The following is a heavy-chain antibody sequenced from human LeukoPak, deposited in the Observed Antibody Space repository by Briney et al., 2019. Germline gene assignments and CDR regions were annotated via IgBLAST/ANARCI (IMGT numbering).Heavy chain of an antibody. Sequence: GRSLRLSCAASGFTFSSYGMHWVRQAPGKGLEWVALIWYDGSNKYYADSVKGRLTISRDNSKNTLYLQMNSLRAEDTAVYYCAKRSSGWSFDYWGQGTLVTVSS. CDR1: GFTFSSYG. CDR3: AKRSSGWSFDY. D-gene: IGHD6-19*01. V-gene: IGHV3-33*06. J-gene: IGHJ4*02. CDR2: IWYDGSNK.